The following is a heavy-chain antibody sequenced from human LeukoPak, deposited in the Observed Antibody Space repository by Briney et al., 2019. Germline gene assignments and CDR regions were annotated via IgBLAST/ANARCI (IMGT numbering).Heavy chain of an antibody. CDR1: GFTFSEAW. D-gene: IGHD2-2*02. Sequence: GGSLRLSCAASGFTFSEAWMNWVRQAPGKGLEGVAFIRYDGSNKYYADSVKGRFTISRDNSKNTLYLQMNSLRAEDTAVYYCAKGLVPAAIVGYPDYYMDVWGKGTTVTVSS. J-gene: IGHJ6*03. CDR3: AKGLVPAAIVGYPDYYMDV. V-gene: IGHV3-30*02. CDR2: IRYDGSNK.